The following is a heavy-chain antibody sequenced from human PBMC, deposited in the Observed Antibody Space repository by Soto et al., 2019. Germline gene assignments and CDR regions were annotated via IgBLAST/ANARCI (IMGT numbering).Heavy chain of an antibody. Sequence: ASETLSLTCNVCGGSIYTYYWNWFRQSPGKGLEWIGYISDGGSTNYNPSLKSRISMSVDTSKNQFSLILSSVSAADTAVYYCARDAIRGSAAMKTYWGLGTLGTVSS. CDR2: ISDGGST. J-gene: IGHJ4*02. CDR1: GGSIYTYY. CDR3: ARDAIRGSAAMKTY. V-gene: IGHV4-4*08.